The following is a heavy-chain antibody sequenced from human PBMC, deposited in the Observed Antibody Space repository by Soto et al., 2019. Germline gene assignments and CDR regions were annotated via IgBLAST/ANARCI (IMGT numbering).Heavy chain of an antibody. J-gene: IGHJ6*03. Sequence: ASVKVSCKASGYTFTSYGISWVRQAPGQGLEWMGWISAYNGNTNYAQKLQGRVTMTTDTSTSTAYMELRSLRSDDTAVYYCARLYCSFGSCRPQYYYMDVWGKGTTVTVSS. CDR2: ISAYNGNT. V-gene: IGHV1-18*01. CDR3: ARLYCSFGSCRPQYYYMDV. D-gene: IGHD2-15*01. CDR1: GYTFTSYG.